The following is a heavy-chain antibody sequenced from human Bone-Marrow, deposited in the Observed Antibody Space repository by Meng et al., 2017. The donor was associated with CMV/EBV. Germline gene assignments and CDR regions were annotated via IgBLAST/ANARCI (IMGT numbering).Heavy chain of an antibody. D-gene: IGHD6-19*01. CDR1: GFTFGDYA. J-gene: IGHJ4*02. Sequence: GESLKISCTASGFTFGDYAMSWVRQAPGKGLEWVSSISSSSSYIYYADSVKGRFTISRDNAKNSLYLQMNSLRAEDTAVYYCARDYLAFISGPFDYWGQGTLVTVSS. V-gene: IGHV3-21*01. CDR3: ARDYLAFISGPFDY. CDR2: ISSSSSYI.